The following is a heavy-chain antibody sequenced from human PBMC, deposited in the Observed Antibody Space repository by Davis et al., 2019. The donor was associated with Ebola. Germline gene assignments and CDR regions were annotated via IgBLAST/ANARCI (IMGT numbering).Heavy chain of an antibody. V-gene: IGHV3-30-3*01. Sequence: GESLKISCAASGFTFSSYAMHWVRQAPGKGLEWVAVISYDGSNKYYADSVKGRFTISRDNSKNTLYLQMNSLRAEDTAVYYCARSDGSHSAEYFQHWGQGTLVTVSS. J-gene: IGHJ1*01. D-gene: IGHD5-24*01. CDR2: ISYDGSNK. CDR3: ARSDGSHSAEYFQH. CDR1: GFTFSSYA.